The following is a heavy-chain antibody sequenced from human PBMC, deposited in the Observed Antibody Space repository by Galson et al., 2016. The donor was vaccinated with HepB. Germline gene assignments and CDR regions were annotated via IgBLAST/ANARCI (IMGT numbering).Heavy chain of an antibody. CDR3: AREDSPTKWEESRPLDS. Sequence: SVKVSCKASGGTFSKHAISWVRQAPGQGPEWMGGIIPMFGSADYAQKWQGRVTITADESASVAYMELSSLRSEDTAVYYCAREDSPTKWEESRPLDSWGQGTLVTVSS. J-gene: IGHJ4*02. D-gene: IGHD1-26*01. V-gene: IGHV1-69*13. CDR2: IIPMFGSA. CDR1: GGTFSKHA.